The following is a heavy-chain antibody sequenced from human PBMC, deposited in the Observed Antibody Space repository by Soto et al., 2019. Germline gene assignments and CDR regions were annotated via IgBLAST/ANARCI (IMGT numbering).Heavy chain of an antibody. Sequence: QVQLQESGPGLVKPSQTLSLTCTVSGGSIISGNHYWNWIRQHPGKGLEWIGYISYSGTTSYNPSLKSRVTLSVDTSKNQFSLKLNSVTAADTAVYYCARLSITSNGGWFDPWGQGTLVTVSS. J-gene: IGHJ5*02. CDR3: ARLSITSNGGWFDP. CDR1: GGSIISGNHY. V-gene: IGHV4-31*03. CDR2: ISYSGTT. D-gene: IGHD1-20*01.